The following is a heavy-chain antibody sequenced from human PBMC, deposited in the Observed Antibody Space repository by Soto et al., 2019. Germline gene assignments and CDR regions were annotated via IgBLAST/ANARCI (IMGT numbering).Heavy chain of an antibody. CDR3: AKDGPDCSGGSCYSPFH. V-gene: IGHV3-66*01. D-gene: IGHD2-15*01. CDR1: GFTVSSNY. Sequence: PGGSLRLSCAASGFTVSSNYMSWVRQAPGKGLEWVSVIYSGGSTYYADSVKGRFTISRDNSKNTLYLQMNSLRAEDTAVYYCAKDGPDCSGGSCYSPFHWGQGTLVTVSS. J-gene: IGHJ4*02. CDR2: IYSGGST.